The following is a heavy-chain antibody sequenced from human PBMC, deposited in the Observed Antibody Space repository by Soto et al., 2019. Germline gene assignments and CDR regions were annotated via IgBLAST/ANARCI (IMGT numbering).Heavy chain of an antibody. D-gene: IGHD6-13*01. J-gene: IGHJ5*02. CDR1: GYSLSGYY. CDR3: ARGWGIAAPGPNWFDP. Sequence: ASVKVSCKASGYSLSGYYLHWVRQAPGQGPEWMGWINPNSGGTKYVQKFQGRVTMTRDTSISTVYLELSRLGSDDTAVYYCARGWGIAAPGPNWFDPWGQGTLVTV. V-gene: IGHV1-2*02. CDR2: INPNSGGT.